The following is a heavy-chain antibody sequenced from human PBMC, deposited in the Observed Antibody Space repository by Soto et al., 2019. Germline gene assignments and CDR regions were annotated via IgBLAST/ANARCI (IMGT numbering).Heavy chain of an antibody. CDR3: AREFPPYNWDDHPPSAAYYFDY. Sequence: QVQLVQSGAEMKKPGSSVKVSCKTPGGSFNTYTLSWVRQAPGQGLEWMGRIIPVLGIPDYAQKFQDRVTITADKSTSPAFMVLSSLRSEDTAVYYCAREFPPYNWDDHPPSAAYYFDYWGQGTLVTVSS. CDR2: IIPVLGIP. V-gene: IGHV1-69*08. CDR1: GGSFNTYT. D-gene: IGHD1-1*01. J-gene: IGHJ4*02.